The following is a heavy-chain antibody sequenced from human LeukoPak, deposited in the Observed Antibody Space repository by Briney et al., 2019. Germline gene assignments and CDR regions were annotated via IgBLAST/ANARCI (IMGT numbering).Heavy chain of an antibody. D-gene: IGHD6-13*01. CDR3: AKCYSSSWSTYAFDI. J-gene: IGHJ3*02. CDR2: ISSSSSYI. V-gene: IGHV3-21*01. Sequence: GGSLRLSCAASGFTFSSYSMNWVRQAPGKGLEWVSSISSSSSYIYYADSVKGRFTISRDNAKNSLYLQMNSLRAEDTAVYYCAKCYSSSWSTYAFDIWGQGTMVTVSS. CDR1: GFTFSSYS.